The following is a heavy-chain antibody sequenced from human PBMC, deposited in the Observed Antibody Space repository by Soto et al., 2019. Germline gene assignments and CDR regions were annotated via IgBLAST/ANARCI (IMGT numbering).Heavy chain of an antibody. V-gene: IGHV4-39*01. CDR3: ATTPSYDSSGYYHPTIDY. J-gene: IGHJ4*02. Sequence: PSETLSLTCTVSGGSISSSSYYWGWTRQPPGKGLEWIGSIYYSGSTYYNPSLKSRVTISVDTSKNQFSLKLSSVTAADTAVYYCATTPSYDSSGYYHPTIDYWGQGTLVTVSS. CDR2: IYYSGST. CDR1: GGSISSSSYY. D-gene: IGHD3-22*01.